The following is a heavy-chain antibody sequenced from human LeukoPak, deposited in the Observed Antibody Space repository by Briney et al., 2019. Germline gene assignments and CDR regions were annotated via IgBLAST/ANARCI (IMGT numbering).Heavy chain of an antibody. Sequence: SETLSLTCPVSGGSISTYYWSWIRQPPGKGLEWIGYVYYTGSTDYNPSLKSRVAISVDTSKNQFSLKLNSVTAADTAMYYCARGDCSGGSCYEGRYYFDYWGQGTLVTVSS. D-gene: IGHD2-15*01. CDR2: VYYTGST. CDR3: ARGDCSGGSCYEGRYYFDY. V-gene: IGHV4-59*01. CDR1: GGSISTYY. J-gene: IGHJ4*02.